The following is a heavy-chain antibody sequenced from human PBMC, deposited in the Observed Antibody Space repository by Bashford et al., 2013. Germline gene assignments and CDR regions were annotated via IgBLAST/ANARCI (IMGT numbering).Heavy chain of an antibody. V-gene: IGHV4-61*02. D-gene: IGHD3-10*01. CDR2: IYTGGNI. Sequence: SETLSLTCSVSGDPINSGNYYWNWIRQPAGKGLEWIGRIYTGGNIDYNPSLVGRVTISADTSKNQVSLRLSSVTAADTAVYYCVRDIAFIGSFFYLDYWGQGVLVTVSS. CDR3: VRDIAFIGSFFYLDY. CDR1: GDPINSGNYY. J-gene: IGHJ4*02.